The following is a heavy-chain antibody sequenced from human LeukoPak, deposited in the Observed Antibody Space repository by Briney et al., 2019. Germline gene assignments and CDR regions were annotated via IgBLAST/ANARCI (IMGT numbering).Heavy chain of an antibody. CDR3: ARSKTYYYDSGGYPHISNFDY. V-gene: IGHV4-59*02. D-gene: IGHD3-22*01. Sequence: PSETLSLTCTVSGGSVSTNYWSWIRQPPGKGLEWIGYIHYSGNSDYNPSLKSRVTISIDTSKNQFSLKLMSVTAADTAVYYCARSKTYYYDSGGYPHISNFDYWGQGTLVIVSS. J-gene: IGHJ4*02. CDR2: IHYSGNS. CDR1: GGSVSTNY.